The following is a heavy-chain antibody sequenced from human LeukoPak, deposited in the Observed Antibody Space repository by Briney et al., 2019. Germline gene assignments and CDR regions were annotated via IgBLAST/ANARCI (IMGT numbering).Heavy chain of an antibody. V-gene: IGHV3-30*18. D-gene: IGHD1-26*01. J-gene: IGHJ4*02. CDR2: ISYDGSNK. CDR1: GFTFSSYG. CDR3: AKDSQDGSYPFDY. Sequence: PGGSLRFSCAASGFTFSSYGMHWVRQAPGKGLEWVAVISYDGSNKYYADSVKGRFTISRDNSKNTLYLQMNSLRAEDTAVYYCAKDSQDGSYPFDYWGQGTLVTVSS.